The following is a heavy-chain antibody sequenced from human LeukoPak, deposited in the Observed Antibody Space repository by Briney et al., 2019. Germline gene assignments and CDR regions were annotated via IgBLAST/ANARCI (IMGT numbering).Heavy chain of an antibody. CDR1: GGTFSSYA. J-gene: IGHJ4*02. CDR2: IIPIFGTA. CDR3: ARGTRRYCSGGSCYSG. Sequence: SVKVSCKASGGTFSSYAISWVRQAPGQGLEWMGRIIPIFGTANYAQKFQCRATITTDESTSTAYMELSSLRSEDTAVYYCARGTRRYCSGGSCYSGWGQGTLVTVSS. D-gene: IGHD2-15*01. V-gene: IGHV1-69*05.